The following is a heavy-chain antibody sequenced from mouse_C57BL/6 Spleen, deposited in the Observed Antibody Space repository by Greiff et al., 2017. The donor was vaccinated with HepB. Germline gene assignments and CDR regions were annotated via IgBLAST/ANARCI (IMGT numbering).Heavy chain of an antibody. V-gene: IGHV1-64*01. CDR2: IHPNSGST. CDR3: ARSEYCSGDY. Sequence: VQLQQPGAELVKPGASVKLSCKASGYTFTSYWMHWVKQRPGQGLEWIGMIHPNSGSTNYNEKFKSKATLTVDKSSSTAYMQLSSLTSEDAAVYYCARSEYCSGDYWGQGTTLTVSS. D-gene: IGHD1-1*01. J-gene: IGHJ2*01. CDR1: GYTFTSYW.